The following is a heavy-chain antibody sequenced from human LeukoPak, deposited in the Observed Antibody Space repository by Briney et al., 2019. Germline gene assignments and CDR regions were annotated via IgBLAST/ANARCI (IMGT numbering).Heavy chain of an antibody. CDR3: AKEEDCSSTSCYKGHAFDI. D-gene: IGHD2-2*02. Sequence: PGRSLRLSCAASGFTFSSYGMHWVRQAPGKGLEWVAVIWYDGSNKYYADSVKGRFTISRDNSKNTLYLQMNSLRAEDTAVYYCAKEEDCSSTSCYKGHAFDIWGQGTMVTVSS. V-gene: IGHV3-33*06. CDR2: IWYDGSNK. J-gene: IGHJ3*02. CDR1: GFTFSSYG.